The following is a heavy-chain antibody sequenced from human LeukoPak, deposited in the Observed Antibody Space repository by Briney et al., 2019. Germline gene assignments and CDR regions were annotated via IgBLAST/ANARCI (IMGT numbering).Heavy chain of an antibody. CDR3: ARSRTGYAFDI. D-gene: IGHD3/OR15-3a*01. CDR2: IYYSGST. J-gene: IGHJ3*02. Sequence: SETLSLTCTVSGYSISSGYYWGWIRQPPGKGLEWIGYIYYSGSTNYNPSLKSRVTISVDTSKNQFSLKLSSVTAADTAVYYCARSRTGYAFDIWGQGTMVTVSS. V-gene: IGHV4-38-2*02. CDR1: GYSISSGYY.